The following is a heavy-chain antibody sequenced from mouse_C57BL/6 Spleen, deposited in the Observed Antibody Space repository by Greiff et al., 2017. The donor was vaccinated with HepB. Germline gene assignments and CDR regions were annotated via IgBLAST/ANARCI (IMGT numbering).Heavy chain of an antibody. J-gene: IGHJ3*01. Sequence: DVHLVESGEGLVKPGGSLKLSCAASGFTFSSYAMSWVRQTPEKRLEWVAYISSGGDYIYYADTVKGRFTISRDNARNTLYLQMSSLKSEDTAMYYCTRGGDYDPWFAYWGQGTLVTVSA. CDR3: TRGGDYDPWFAY. V-gene: IGHV5-9-1*02. D-gene: IGHD2-4*01. CDR1: GFTFSSYA. CDR2: ISSGGDYI.